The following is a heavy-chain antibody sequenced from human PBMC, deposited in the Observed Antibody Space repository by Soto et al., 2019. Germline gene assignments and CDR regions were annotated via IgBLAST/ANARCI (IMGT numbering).Heavy chain of an antibody. Sequence: QVQLVQSGAEVKKPEASVKVSCNVSGYTLTELSMHWVRQAPGKGLEWMGGFDPEDGETIYAQKFQGRVTMTEDTSTDTAYMELSSLRSEDTAVYYCASIWWSRIAFDIWGQGTMVTVSS. J-gene: IGHJ3*02. CDR3: ASIWWSRIAFDI. CDR2: FDPEDGET. CDR1: GYTLTELS. D-gene: IGHD3-16*01. V-gene: IGHV1-24*01.